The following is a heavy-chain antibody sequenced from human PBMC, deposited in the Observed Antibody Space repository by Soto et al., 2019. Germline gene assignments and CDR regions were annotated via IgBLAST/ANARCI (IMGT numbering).Heavy chain of an antibody. CDR3: ARGDGRGSTGFYYYCGMDV. D-gene: IGHD1-26*01. Sequence: QVQLVQSGAEVKKPGASVKVSCKASGFTFTNYFFHWVRQAPRQGLEWMGIISPYDGNKNYQQSLQGRITMTSDTSTSTGYMELRSLRSEDTAVYFCARGDGRGSTGFYYYCGMDVWGHGTMITVSS. CDR2: ISPYDGNK. J-gene: IGHJ6*02. CDR1: GFTFTNYF. V-gene: IGHV1-46*01.